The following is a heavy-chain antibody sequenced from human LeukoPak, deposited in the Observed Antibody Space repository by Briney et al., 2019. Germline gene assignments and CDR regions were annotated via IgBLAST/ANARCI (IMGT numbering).Heavy chain of an antibody. J-gene: IGHJ6*02. V-gene: IGHV1-3*01. CDR2: INAGNGNT. CDR1: GYTFTSYA. Sequence: VASVKVSCKASGYTFTSYAMHWVRQAPGQRLEWMGWINAGNGNTKYSQKFQGRVTITRDTSASTAYMELSSLRSEDTAVYYCARDKGIAAAGTPLLYYYYYYGMDVWGQGTTVTVSS. CDR3: ARDKGIAAAGTPLLYYYYYYGMDV. D-gene: IGHD6-13*01.